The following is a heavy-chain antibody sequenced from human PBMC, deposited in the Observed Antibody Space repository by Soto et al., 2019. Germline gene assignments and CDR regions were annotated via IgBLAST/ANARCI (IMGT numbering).Heavy chain of an antibody. Sequence: GGSLRLSCAASGFTFSSYAMSWVRQAPGKGLEWVSAISGSGGSTYYADSVKGRFTISRDNSKNTLYLQMNSLRAEDTAVYCWAKDRKTYYYDSSGYPAGDVWGQGTTVTVSS. D-gene: IGHD3-22*01. CDR2: ISGSGGST. V-gene: IGHV3-23*01. CDR3: AKDRKTYYYDSSGYPAGDV. J-gene: IGHJ6*02. CDR1: GFTFSSYA.